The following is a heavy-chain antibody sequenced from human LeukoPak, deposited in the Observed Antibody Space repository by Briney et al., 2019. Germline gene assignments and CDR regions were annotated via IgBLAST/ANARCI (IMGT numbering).Heavy chain of an antibody. J-gene: IGHJ4*02. V-gene: IGHV4-38-2*01. D-gene: IGHD3-22*01. CDR1: GYSISSGYH. CDR3: ARSLYDSSGYYYVPGEVYLFDY. Sequence: SETLSLTCAVSGYSISSGYHWGWIRQPPGKGLEWIGSIYHSGSTYYNPSLKSRVTISVDTSKNQFSLKLSSVTAADTAVYYCARSLYDSSGYYYVPGEVYLFDYWGQGTLVTVSS. CDR2: IYHSGST.